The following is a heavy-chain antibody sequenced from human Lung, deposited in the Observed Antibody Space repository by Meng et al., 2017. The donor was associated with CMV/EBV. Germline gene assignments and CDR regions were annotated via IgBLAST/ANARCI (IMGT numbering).Heavy chain of an antibody. V-gene: IGHV3-21*01. CDR2: ISSSSSYI. Sequence: SCAASGFTFSSYSMNWVRQAPGKGLEWVSSISSSSSYIYYADSVKGRFTISRDNAKNSLYLQMNSLRAEDTAVYYCARDHGYCYEYLDYWGQGTMVTVSS. J-gene: IGHJ4*02. CDR3: ARDHGYCYEYLDY. D-gene: IGHD5-18*01. CDR1: GFTFSSYS.